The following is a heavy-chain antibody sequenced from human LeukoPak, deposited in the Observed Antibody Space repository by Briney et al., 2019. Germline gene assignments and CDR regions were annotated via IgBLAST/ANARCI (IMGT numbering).Heavy chain of an antibody. D-gene: IGHD6-19*01. CDR2: ISSSSSYA. CDR1: GFTFSDYY. CDR3: ARDSSAVAGPELDY. Sequence: GGSLRLSCAASGFTFSDYYMSWIRQAPGKGLEWVSYISSSSSYANYADSVKGRFTISRDNAKNSLYLPMNSLRAEDTAVYYCARDSSAVAGPELDYWGQGTLVTVSS. V-gene: IGHV3-11*06. J-gene: IGHJ4*02.